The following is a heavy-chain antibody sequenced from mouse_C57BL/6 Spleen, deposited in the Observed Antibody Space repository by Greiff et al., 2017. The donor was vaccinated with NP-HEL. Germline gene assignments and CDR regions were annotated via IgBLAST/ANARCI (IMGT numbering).Heavy chain of an antibody. CDR3: TRVSTTRYVDV. J-gene: IGHJ1*03. CDR1: GYTFTDYE. V-gene: IGHV1-15*01. Sequence: VQLQQSGAELVRPGASVTLSCQASGYTFTDYEMHWVKQTPVHGLEWIGAIDPETGGTAYNQKFKGKAILTADKSSSTAYMELRSLTSEDSAVDYCTRVSTTRYVDVWGTGTTVTVSS. CDR2: IDPETGGT. D-gene: IGHD2-12*01.